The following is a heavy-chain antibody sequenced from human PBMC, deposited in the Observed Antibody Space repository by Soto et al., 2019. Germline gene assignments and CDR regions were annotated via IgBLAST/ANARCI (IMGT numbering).Heavy chain of an antibody. CDR1: GGSISSGDYY. V-gene: IGHV4-30-4*01. J-gene: IGHJ4*02. CDR3: ARHLGEGYFDY. CDR2: IYYSGST. Sequence: SETLSLTCTVSGGSISSGDYYWSWIRQPPGKGLEWIGYIYYSGSTYYNPSLKSRVTISVDRSKNQFSLKLSSVTAADTAVYYCARHLGEGYFDYWGQGTLVTVSS.